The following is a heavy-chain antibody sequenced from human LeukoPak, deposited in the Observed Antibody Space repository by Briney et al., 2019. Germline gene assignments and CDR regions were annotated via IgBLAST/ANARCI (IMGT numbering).Heavy chain of an antibody. V-gene: IGHV4-59*01. CDR2: IYHSGSS. CDR3: ARASMGYSSSWYFDY. J-gene: IGHJ4*02. D-gene: IGHD6-13*01. Sequence: ETLSLTCTVSGGSISGYYWSWIRQPPGKGLEWIGYIYHSGSSNYNPSLKSRVTISVDTSKKQFSLKLSSVTAADTAVYYCARASMGYSSSWYFDYWGQGTLVTVSS. CDR1: GGSISGYY.